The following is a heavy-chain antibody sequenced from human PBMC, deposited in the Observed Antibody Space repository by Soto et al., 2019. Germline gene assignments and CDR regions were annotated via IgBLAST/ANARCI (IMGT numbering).Heavy chain of an antibody. CDR2: INSDGSST. CDR3: AKVRRTYYYDSSGSPGAFDI. Sequence: GGSLRLSCAASGFTFTSYWMHWARQAPGKGLVWVSRINSDGSSTSYADSVKGRFTISRDNSKNTLYLQMNTLRAEDTAVYYCAKVRRTYYYDSSGSPGAFDIWGQGTMVTVSS. J-gene: IGHJ3*02. D-gene: IGHD3-22*01. V-gene: IGHV3-74*01. CDR1: GFTFTSYW.